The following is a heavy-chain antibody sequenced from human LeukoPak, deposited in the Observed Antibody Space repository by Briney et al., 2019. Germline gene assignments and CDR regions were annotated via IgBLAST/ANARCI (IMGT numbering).Heavy chain of an antibody. CDR2: IYYSVST. D-gene: IGHD5-12*01. Sequence: PSETLSLTCTVSGGSISSYYWSWIRQPPGKGLEWIGYIYYSVSTNYNPSLKSRVTISVDTSKNQFSLKLSSVTAADTAVYYCARVHYSGYVGYWGQGTLVTVSS. CDR1: GGSISSYY. V-gene: IGHV4-59*01. CDR3: ARVHYSGYVGY. J-gene: IGHJ4*02.